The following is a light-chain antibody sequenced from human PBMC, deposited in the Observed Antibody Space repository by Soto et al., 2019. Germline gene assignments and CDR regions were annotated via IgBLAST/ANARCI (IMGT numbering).Light chain of an antibody. CDR3: QQRSNWPPVT. CDR2: DAS. CDR1: QSINRH. J-gene: IGKJ4*01. V-gene: IGKV3-11*01. Sequence: EIVLAQSPATRCLSPGERATLSCRASQSINRHLAWYQQKPGQAPRLLILDASDRATGIPARFSGSGSGTDFTLTISSLEPEDFAVYYCQQRSNWPPVTFGGGTKVDIK.